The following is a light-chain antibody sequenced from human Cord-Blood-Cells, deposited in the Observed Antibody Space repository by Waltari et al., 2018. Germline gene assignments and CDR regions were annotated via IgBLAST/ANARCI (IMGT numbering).Light chain of an antibody. J-gene: IGLJ1*01. CDR1: ALPKQY. CDR2: KDS. V-gene: IGLV3-25*03. CDR3: QSADSSGTYV. Sequence: SYELTQPPSVSVSPGQTARITCSGDALPKQYAYWYQQKPGQAPVLVIYKDSERPSGIPERFSGSSSGKTFTLTISGVQAEDEAEYYCQSADSSGTYVFGTGTKVTGL.